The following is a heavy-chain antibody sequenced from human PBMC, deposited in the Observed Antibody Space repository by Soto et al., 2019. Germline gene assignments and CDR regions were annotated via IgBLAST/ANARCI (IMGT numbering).Heavy chain of an antibody. V-gene: IGHV1-18*01. CDR2: ISAYNGNT. D-gene: IGHD2-2*01. CDR3: AREPPHIVVVPAASLDDAFDI. Sequence: QVPLVQSGAEVKKPGASVKVSCKASGYTFTSYGISWVRQAPGQGLEWMGWISAYNGNTNYAQKLQGRVTMTTDTSTSTAYMELRSLRSDDTAVYYCAREPPHIVVVPAASLDDAFDIWGQGTMVTVSS. CDR1: GYTFTSYG. J-gene: IGHJ3*02.